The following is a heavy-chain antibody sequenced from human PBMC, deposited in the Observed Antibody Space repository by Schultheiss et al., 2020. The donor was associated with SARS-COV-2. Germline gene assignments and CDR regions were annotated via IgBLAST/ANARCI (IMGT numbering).Heavy chain of an antibody. CDR2: IGGGEGRA. CDR3: AKRLGYSSGWCMDV. Sequence: GESLKISCAASGFIFSDYAMNWVRQAPGKGLEWVSHIGGGEGRAYYADSVKGRFTSSRDDSRATLYLHMNSLRIEDTAVYYCAKRLGYSSGWCMDVWGQGTTVTVSS. CDR1: GFIFSDYA. J-gene: IGHJ6*02. V-gene: IGHV3-23*01. D-gene: IGHD6-19*01.